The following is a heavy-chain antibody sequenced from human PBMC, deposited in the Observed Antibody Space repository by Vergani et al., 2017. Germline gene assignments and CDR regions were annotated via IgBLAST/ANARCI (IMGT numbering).Heavy chain of an antibody. Sequence: QVQLQESGPGLVKPSQTLSLTCTVSGGSISSGSYYWSWIRQPAGKGLEWIGRIYTSGSTNYNPSLKSRVTISVDTSKKQFSLKLSSVTAADTAVYYCARTAYYYDSSGPGYFDYWGQGTLVTVSS. CDR1: GGSISSGSYY. V-gene: IGHV4-61*02. CDR3: ARTAYYYDSSGPGYFDY. D-gene: IGHD3-22*01. J-gene: IGHJ4*02. CDR2: IYTSGST.